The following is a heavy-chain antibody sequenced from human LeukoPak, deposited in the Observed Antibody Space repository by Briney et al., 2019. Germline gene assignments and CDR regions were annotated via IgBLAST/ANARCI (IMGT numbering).Heavy chain of an antibody. CDR1: GGSFSGYY. CDR2: INHSGST. CDR3: ARGPDVGYCTNGVCSAFDY. Sequence: PSETLSLTCAVYGGSFSGYYWSWIRQPPGKGLEWIGEINHSGSTSYNPSLKSRVTISVDTSKNQFSLKLSSVTAADTAVYYCARGPDVGYCTNGVCSAFDYWGQGTLVTVSS. V-gene: IGHV4-34*01. J-gene: IGHJ4*02. D-gene: IGHD2-8*01.